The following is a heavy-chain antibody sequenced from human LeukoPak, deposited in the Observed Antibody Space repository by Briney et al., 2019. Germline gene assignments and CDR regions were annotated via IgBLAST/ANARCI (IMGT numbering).Heavy chain of an antibody. D-gene: IGHD2-15*01. J-gene: IGHJ4*02. CDR1: GYSFTNYW. CDR2: IYPGDSAT. Sequence: GESLKISCKGSGYSFTNYWIGWVRQMPGKGLELMGVIYPGDSATRYSPSFQGQVTISADKSISTAYLQWSSLKASDTAMYYCARPGYCSGGSCYEQFDYWGQGTLVTVSS. V-gene: IGHV5-51*01. CDR3: ARPGYCSGGSCYEQFDY.